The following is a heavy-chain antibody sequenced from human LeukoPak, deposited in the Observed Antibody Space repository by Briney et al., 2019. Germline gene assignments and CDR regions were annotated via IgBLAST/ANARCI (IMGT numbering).Heavy chain of an antibody. CDR2: ISSRSATI. CDR1: GITFSSYS. D-gene: IGHD4-23*01. J-gene: IGHJ4*02. V-gene: IGHV3-48*04. CDR3: ARDYGGSSPFDY. Sequence: PGGSLRLSCAASGITFSSYSMNWVRQAPGKGLEWVSYISSRSATIYYADSVKGRFTISRDNAKNSLYLHMNSLRAEDTAVYYCARDYGGSSPFDYWGQGTLVTVSS.